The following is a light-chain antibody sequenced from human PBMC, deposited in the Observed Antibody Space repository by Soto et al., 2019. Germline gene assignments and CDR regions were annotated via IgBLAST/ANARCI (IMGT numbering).Light chain of an antibody. J-gene: IGLJ2*01. CDR2: DVS. V-gene: IGLV2-11*01. CDR1: SSDVGGYNY. Sequence: QSALTQPRSVSGSPGQSVTISCTGTSSDVGGYNYVSWYQQHPGKAPKLMIYDVSKRPSGVPDRVSGSKSGNTASLTISGLQAEDEADYHCCSYAGSYTFGVVFGGGTKLTVL. CDR3: CSYAGSYTFGVV.